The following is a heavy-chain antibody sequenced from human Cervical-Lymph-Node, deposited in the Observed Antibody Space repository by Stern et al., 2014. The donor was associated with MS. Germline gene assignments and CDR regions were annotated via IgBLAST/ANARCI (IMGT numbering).Heavy chain of an antibody. D-gene: IGHD1-1*01. CDR1: GFTFSNYG. V-gene: IGHV3-30*18. CDR3: AKKSVGTTETTTAFDY. Sequence: MQLVESGGGVVQPGTSLRLSCAVAGFTFSNYGMHWVRQAPGKGLEWVAVISYDAEYKFYADSVKGRFTISRETPKNTMYLQLNSVKVEDTAVYFCAKKSVGTTETTTAFDYWGQGTLVTVSS. J-gene: IGHJ4*02. CDR2: ISYDAEYK.